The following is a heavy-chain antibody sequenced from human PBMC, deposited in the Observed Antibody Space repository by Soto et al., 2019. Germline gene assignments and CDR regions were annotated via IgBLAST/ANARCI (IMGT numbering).Heavy chain of an antibody. CDR3: AKDWFRITYYYYGMDV. D-gene: IGHD3-10*01. J-gene: IGHJ6*02. Sequence: GGSLRLSCAACGFTFSSYAMSWVRQAPGKGLEWVSAISGSGGSTYYADSVKGRFTISRDNSKNTLYLLMNSLRAEDTAVYYCAKDWFRITYYYYGMDVWGQGTTVTVSS. V-gene: IGHV3-23*01. CDR2: ISGSGGST. CDR1: GFTFSSYA.